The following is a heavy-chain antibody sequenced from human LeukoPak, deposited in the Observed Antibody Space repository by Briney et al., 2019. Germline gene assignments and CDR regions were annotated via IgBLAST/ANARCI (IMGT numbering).Heavy chain of an antibody. CDR3: AKIGETGTTSCYSCGAYYYYYLDV. CDR1: GGSISSHY. CDR2: INTSGGT. V-gene: IGHV4-4*07. Sequence: SETLSLTCTVSGGSISSHYWSWIRQPPGKGLEWIGRINTSGGTNYNPSLKSRATMSVDTSKNQFSLKLTSVTAADTAVYYCAKIGETGTTSCYSCGAYYYYYLDVWGKGTTVTVSS. D-gene: IGHD2-2*02. J-gene: IGHJ6*03.